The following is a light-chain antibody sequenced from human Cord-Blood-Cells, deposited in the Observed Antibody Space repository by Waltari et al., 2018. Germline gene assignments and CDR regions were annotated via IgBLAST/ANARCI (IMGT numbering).Light chain of an antibody. CDR1: QSISSW. V-gene: IGKV1-5*01. Sequence: DIQMTQSPSTLSASVGHRVTITCRASQSISSWLAWYQQQPGKAPKLLIYDASSLESGVPSRFSGSGSGTEFTLTISSLQPDDFATYYCQQYNSYPWTFGQGTKVEIK. CDR2: DAS. J-gene: IGKJ1*01. CDR3: QQYNSYPWT.